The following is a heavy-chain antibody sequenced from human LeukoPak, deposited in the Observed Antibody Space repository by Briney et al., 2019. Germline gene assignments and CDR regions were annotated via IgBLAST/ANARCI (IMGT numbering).Heavy chain of an antibody. J-gene: IGHJ4*02. CDR1: GYTFTSYG. CDR2: ISANNGDT. CDR3: ARESHETREDY. D-gene: IGHD1-1*01. V-gene: IGHV1-18*01. Sequence: ASVKVSCKASGYTFTSYGISWVRQAPGQGLEWMGWISANNGDTDYPPKLQDRVTMTTDTYTSTAYMELRSLRSDDTAMYYCARESHETREDYWGQGTLVAVSS.